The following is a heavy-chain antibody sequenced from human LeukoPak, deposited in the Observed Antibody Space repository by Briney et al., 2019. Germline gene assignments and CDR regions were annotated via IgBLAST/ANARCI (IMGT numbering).Heavy chain of an antibody. CDR2: IIPILGIA. D-gene: IGHD1-26*01. V-gene: IGHV1-69*04. CDR3: AGSGSLLGGGFDY. CDR1: GGTFSSYA. J-gene: IGHJ4*02. Sequence: ASVKVSCEASGGTFSSYAISWVRQAPGQGLEWMGRIIPILGIANYAQKFQGRVTITADKSTSTAYMELSSLRSEDTAVYYCAGSGSLLGGGFDYWGQGTLVTVSS.